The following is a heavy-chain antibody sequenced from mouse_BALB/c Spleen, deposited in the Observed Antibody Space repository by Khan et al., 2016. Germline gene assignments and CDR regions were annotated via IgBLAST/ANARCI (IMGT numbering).Heavy chain of an antibody. CDR3: ARSSMMAWFAY. D-gene: IGHD2-3*01. CDR2: IDPANGNT. Sequence: VQLQQSGSELVKPGASVKLSCTASGFNIKDTYMHWVKQRPEQGLEWIGRIDPANGNTKYDPKFQGKATITADTFSNTAFLQLSSLTSEDTSVYYCARSSMMAWFAYWGQGTLVTVSA. V-gene: IGHV14-3*02. J-gene: IGHJ3*01. CDR1: GFNIKDTY.